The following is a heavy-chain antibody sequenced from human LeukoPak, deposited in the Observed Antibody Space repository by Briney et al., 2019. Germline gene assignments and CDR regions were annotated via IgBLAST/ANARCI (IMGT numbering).Heavy chain of an antibody. Sequence: GGSLRLSCAASGFTFSSYAMSWVRQAPGKGLEWVSAISGSGGSTYYADSVKGRSTISRDNSKNTLYLQMNSLRAEDTAVYYCAKSGMITFGGVIAEFDYWGQGTLVTVSS. D-gene: IGHD3-16*02. CDR2: ISGSGGST. CDR3: AKSGMITFGGVIAEFDY. V-gene: IGHV3-23*01. J-gene: IGHJ4*02. CDR1: GFTFSSYA.